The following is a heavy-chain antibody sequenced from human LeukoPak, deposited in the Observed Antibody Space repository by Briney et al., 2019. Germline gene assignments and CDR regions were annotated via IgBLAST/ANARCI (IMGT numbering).Heavy chain of an antibody. J-gene: IGHJ4*02. CDR2: IKQDGSEK. V-gene: IGHV3-7*01. CDR1: RFTFSSYW. Sequence: GGSLRLSCAASRFTFSSYWMSWVRQAPGKGLEWVANIKQDGSEKYYVDSVKGRFTISRDNAKNSLYLQMNSLRAEDTAVYYCARDTEYGDYGDYWGQGTLVTVSS. CDR3: ARDTEYGDYGDY. D-gene: IGHD4-17*01.